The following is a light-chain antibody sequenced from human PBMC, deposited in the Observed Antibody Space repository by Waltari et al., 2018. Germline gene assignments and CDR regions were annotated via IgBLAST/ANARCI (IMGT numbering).Light chain of an antibody. CDR1: SSDIGAYNY. J-gene: IGLJ1*01. V-gene: IGLV2-8*01. Sequence: QSALTQPPSASGSPGQSVTISCTGTSSDIGAYNYVSWYRQHPGKAPKLIIFEVTKRPSGVPDRFSGSKSGNTASLTVSGLQAEDEADYYCSSYAGSTYVFGTGTKVTVL. CDR3: SSYAGSTYV. CDR2: EVT.